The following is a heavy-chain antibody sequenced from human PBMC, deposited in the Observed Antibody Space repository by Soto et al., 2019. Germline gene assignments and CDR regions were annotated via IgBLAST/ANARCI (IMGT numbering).Heavy chain of an antibody. D-gene: IGHD3-22*01. J-gene: IGHJ4*02. CDR3: ARLKYYYDSSGYANHFDY. CDR2: IYYSGST. CDR1: GGSISSGDYY. Sequence: PSETLSLTCTVSGGSISSGDYYWSWIRQPPGKGLEWIGYIYYSGSTYYNPSLKSRVTISVDTSKNQFSLKLSSVTAADTAVYYCARLKYYYDSSGYANHFDYWGQGTLATVSS. V-gene: IGHV4-30-4*01.